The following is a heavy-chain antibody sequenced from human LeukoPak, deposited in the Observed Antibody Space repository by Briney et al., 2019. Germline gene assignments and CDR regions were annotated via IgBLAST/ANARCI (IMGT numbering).Heavy chain of an antibody. CDR2: IYTAVST. CDR3: ARDAHGSGWLSDT. V-gene: IGHV4-4*07. CDR1: GGSMSSYY. D-gene: IGHD6-19*01. J-gene: IGHJ5*02. Sequence: PSETLSLTCTVSGGSMSSYYWSWIRQPAGKGLEWIGRIYTAVSTDYNPSLKSRVTMSVDTSKNQFSLRLSSVTAADTAVYYCARDAHGSGWLSDTWGQGTLVTVSS.